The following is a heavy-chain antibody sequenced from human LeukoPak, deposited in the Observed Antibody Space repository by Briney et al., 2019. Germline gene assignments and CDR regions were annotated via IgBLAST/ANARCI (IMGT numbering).Heavy chain of an antibody. Sequence: GGSLRLSCAASGFTFSSYAMSWVRQAPGKGLEWISIIYSSGSTYYADSVKGRFTISRDKAKNKLYLQMNSLRGEDTAVYYCARVCSGGSCYWDDAFDIWGQGTMVTVSS. CDR2: IYSSGST. V-gene: IGHV3-53*01. CDR3: ARVCSGGSCYWDDAFDI. D-gene: IGHD2-15*01. CDR1: GFTFSSYA. J-gene: IGHJ3*02.